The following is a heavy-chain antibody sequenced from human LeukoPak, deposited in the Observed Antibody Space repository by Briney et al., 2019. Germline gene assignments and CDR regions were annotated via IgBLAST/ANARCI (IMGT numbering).Heavy chain of an antibody. J-gene: IGHJ3*01. CDR3: ARENGFGDSFDF. CDR1: GFSFSVYT. V-gene: IGHV3-21*01. Sequence: GGSLTLACDASGFSFSVYTMNWVRQAPGKGLEWVASISGRSSNTDYRDSVWGRFTVSRDNAKGTLYLQMSGLRVEDTAVYYCARENGFGDSFDFWGHGTMVIVSA. CDR2: ISGRSSNT. D-gene: IGHD2-8*01.